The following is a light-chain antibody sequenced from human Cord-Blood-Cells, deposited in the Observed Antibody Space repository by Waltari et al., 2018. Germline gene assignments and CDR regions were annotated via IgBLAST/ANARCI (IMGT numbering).Light chain of an antibody. CDR3: QQYGSSPRT. Sequence: EIVLTQSPGTLSLSPGERATLSCRASQSVSSSYLAWYQQKPGQAPRPLIYGASSRAPGLPDRFSGSGSGTDFTLTISRLEPEDFAVYYCQQYGSSPRTFGQGTKVEIK. CDR1: QSVSSSY. J-gene: IGKJ1*01. V-gene: IGKV3-20*01. CDR2: GAS.